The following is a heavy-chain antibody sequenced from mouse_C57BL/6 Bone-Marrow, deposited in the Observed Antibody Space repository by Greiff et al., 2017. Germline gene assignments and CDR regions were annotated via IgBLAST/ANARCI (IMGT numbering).Heavy chain of an antibody. CDR2: IDPSDSET. CDR1: GYTFTSYW. V-gene: IGHV1-52*01. CDR3: ARWRSGSSYD. J-gene: IGHJ2*01. Sequence: QVQLQQPGAELVRPGSSVKLSCKASGYTFTSYWMHWVKQRPIQGLEWIGNIDPSDSETHYNQKFKDKATLTVDKSSSTAYMQLSSLTSEDSAVYYCARWRSGSSYDWGQGTTLTVSS. D-gene: IGHD1-1*01.